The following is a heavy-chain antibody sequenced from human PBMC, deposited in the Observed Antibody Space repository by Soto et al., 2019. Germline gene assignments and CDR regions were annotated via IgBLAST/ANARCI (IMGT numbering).Heavy chain of an antibody. Sequence: LQLQESGPGLVKPSDTLSLTCTVSGDSITKSVYYWAWVRQTPGKGLEWIASIYYVGNAYYNPSLQSRVTISVDASKNQFSLELQSVTAADSAVYYCARVPYYGSGGDGPYYFDYWGQGTLVTVSS. D-gene: IGHD2-15*01. J-gene: IGHJ4*02. CDR3: ARVPYYGSGGDGPYYFDY. CDR1: GDSITKSVYY. CDR2: IYYVGNA. V-gene: IGHV4-39*01.